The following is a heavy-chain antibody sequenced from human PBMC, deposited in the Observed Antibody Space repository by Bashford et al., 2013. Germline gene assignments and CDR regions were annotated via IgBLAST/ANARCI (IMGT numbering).Heavy chain of an antibody. V-gene: IGHV4-31*03. CDR1: GGSISSGGFY. CDR2: VYSSGIT. J-gene: IGHJ4*02. D-gene: IGHD2-21*02. Sequence: SETLSLTCNVSGGSISSGGFYWSWIRQHPGKGPEWIGYVYSSGITYYNPSLESRLTISVDTSKNQFSLKLKSVTAADTAVYYCAREHGGHWSFDYWGQGALVTVSS. CDR3: AREHGGHWSFDY.